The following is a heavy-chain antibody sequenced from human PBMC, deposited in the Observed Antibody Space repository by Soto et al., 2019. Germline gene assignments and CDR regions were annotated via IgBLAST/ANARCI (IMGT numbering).Heavy chain of an antibody. CDR3: ITGTSSGLTGY. Sequence: EVQLVASGGGLVKPGGSVRLSCAASGFTFSNAWMSWVRQAPGKGLEWDGRIKSKTEGGTTDYAAPVKGRFTISSDDSKNTLYLQMNRLKIEDTAVYYCITGTSSGLTGYCGQGTLVTVSS. D-gene: IGHD3-22*01. V-gene: IGHV3-15*01. CDR2: IKSKTEGGTT. CDR1: GFTFSNAW. J-gene: IGHJ4*02.